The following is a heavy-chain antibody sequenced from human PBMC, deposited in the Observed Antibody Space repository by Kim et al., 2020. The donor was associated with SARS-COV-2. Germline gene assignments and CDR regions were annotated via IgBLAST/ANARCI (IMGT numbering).Heavy chain of an antibody. CDR1: GYTFTSYA. CDR3: ARAHGSWYSDAFDI. Sequence: ASVKVSCKASGYTFTSYAMHWVRQAPGQRLEWMGWINAGNGNTKYSQKFQGRVTITRDTSASTAYMELSSLRSEDTAVYYCARAHGSWYSDAFDIWGQGTMVTVSS. V-gene: IGHV1-3*01. D-gene: IGHD6-13*01. J-gene: IGHJ3*02. CDR2: INAGNGNT.